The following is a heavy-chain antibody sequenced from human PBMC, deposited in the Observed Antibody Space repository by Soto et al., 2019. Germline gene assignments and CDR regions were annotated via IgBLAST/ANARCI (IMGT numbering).Heavy chain of an antibody. V-gene: IGHV4-4*02. CDR3: ARAGYSGDQPETTVMDV. Sequence: QVQLQESGPGLVKPSGTLSLTCSVSGGSISSSNWWTWVRQSPGKGLEWIGEIYHSGSTNYNPSLRSRATISVDKSKNQFSLKLSSVTAADTAVYYCARAGYSGDQPETTVMDVWGQGTTVTVSS. J-gene: IGHJ6*02. CDR1: GGSISSSNW. CDR2: IYHSGST. D-gene: IGHD5-12*01.